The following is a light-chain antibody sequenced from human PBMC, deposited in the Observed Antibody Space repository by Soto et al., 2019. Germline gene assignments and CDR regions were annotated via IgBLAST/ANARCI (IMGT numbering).Light chain of an antibody. CDR3: QHYNDRPPWT. V-gene: IGKV3-20*01. CDR2: GAS. J-gene: IGKJ1*01. CDR1: QSVSSNY. Sequence: EIVMTQSPGTLSLSPGETATLSCRASQSVSSNYVAWFHQKPGQAPRLLIYGASSRATGVPDRFSASGSGTDFTLTISRLEPEDFAVYYCQHYNDRPPWTFGQGTKVEIK.